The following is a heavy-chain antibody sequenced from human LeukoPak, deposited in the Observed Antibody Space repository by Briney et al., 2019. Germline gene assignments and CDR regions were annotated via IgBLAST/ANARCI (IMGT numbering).Heavy chain of an antibody. J-gene: IGHJ4*02. Sequence: PSETLSLTCTVSGYSLSSGFFCDWIRQSPGKGLEWIGSFSHRGGSYHNPSLESRVTISVDTSKNQFSLKLLSVTAADTAVYYCARAQDFSDSSGPNYLDFWGQGILVTVSS. CDR2: FSHRGGS. V-gene: IGHV4-38-2*02. CDR1: GYSLSSGFF. CDR3: ARAQDFSDSSGPNYLDF. D-gene: IGHD3-22*01.